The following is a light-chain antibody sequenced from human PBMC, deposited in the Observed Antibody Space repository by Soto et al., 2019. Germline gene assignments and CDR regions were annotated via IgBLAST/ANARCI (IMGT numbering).Light chain of an antibody. CDR1: RTDFGGYNF. CDR2: ELS. CDR3: CSYVSRKNYV. Sequence: QSLLRDPASVLRSPGHSITISCTGNRTDFGGYNFVSWYQQHPGKAPKLIIYELSNRPSGVSNRFSGSKSDNTGSLTISGLKAEQEADYYCCSYVSRKNYVFGTGTKVTVL. V-gene: IGLV2-14*01. J-gene: IGLJ1*01.